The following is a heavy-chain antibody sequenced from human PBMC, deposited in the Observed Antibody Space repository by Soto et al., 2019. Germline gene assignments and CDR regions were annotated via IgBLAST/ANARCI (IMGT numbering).Heavy chain of an antibody. J-gene: IGHJ5*02. CDR2: ISSSSSTI. D-gene: IGHD6-13*01. V-gene: IGHV3-48*02. CDR3: ARDGYSSSWYNWFDP. CDR1: GFTFSSYS. Sequence: GGSLRLSCAASGFTFSSYSMNWVRQAPGKGLEWVSYISSSSSTIYYADSVKGRFTISRDNAKNSLYLQMNSLRDEDTAVYSCARDGYSSSWYNWFDPWGQGTLVTVSS.